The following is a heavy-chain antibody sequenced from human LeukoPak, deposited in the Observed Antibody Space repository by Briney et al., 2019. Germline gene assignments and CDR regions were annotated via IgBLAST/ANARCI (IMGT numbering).Heavy chain of an antibody. CDR3: ARVSTWDYYDSTNAFDI. CDR1: GGSISSGSYY. V-gene: IGHV4-61*02. J-gene: IGHJ3*02. Sequence: SETLSLTCTASGGSISSGSYYWSWIRQPAGKGLEWTGRIYTSGSTNYNPSLKSRVTISVDTSKNQFSLKLSSVTAADTAVYYCARVSTWDYYDSTNAFDIWGQGTMVTVSS. D-gene: IGHD3-22*01. CDR2: IYTSGST.